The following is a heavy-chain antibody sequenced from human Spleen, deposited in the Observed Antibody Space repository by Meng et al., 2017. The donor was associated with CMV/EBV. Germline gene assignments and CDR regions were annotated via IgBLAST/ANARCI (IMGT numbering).Heavy chain of an antibody. CDR3: AKDRAPGYFEY. J-gene: IGHJ4*02. V-gene: IGHV3-30*02. CDR1: GFTFSSYG. Sequence: GESLKISCAASGFTFSSYGMHWVRQAPGKGLEWVAFIRYDGSNKYYADSVKGRFTISRDNSKNTLYLQLTSLRAEDTALYYCAKDRAPGYFEYWGQGTLVTVSS. CDR2: IRYDGSNK.